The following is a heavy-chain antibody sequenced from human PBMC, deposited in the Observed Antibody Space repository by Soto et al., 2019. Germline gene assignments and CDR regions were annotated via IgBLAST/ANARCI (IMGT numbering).Heavy chain of an antibody. D-gene: IGHD5-18*01. CDR1: GFTFSSYG. Sequence: QVQLVESGGGVVQPGRSLRLSCAASGFTFSSYGMHWVRQAPGKGLEWVAVIWYDGSNKYYADSVKGRFTISRDNSKNTLYLQMNSLRAEDTAVYYCASDVDTAMVLDYWGQGTLVTVSS. J-gene: IGHJ4*02. CDR2: IWYDGSNK. V-gene: IGHV3-33*01. CDR3: ASDVDTAMVLDY.